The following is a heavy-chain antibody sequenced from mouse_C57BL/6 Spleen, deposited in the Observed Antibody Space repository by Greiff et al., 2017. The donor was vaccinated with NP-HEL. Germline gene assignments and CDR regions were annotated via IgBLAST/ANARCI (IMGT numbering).Heavy chain of an antibody. CDR2: LTPGSGGT. D-gene: IGHD1-1*01. CDR1: GYAFTNYL. V-gene: IGHV1-54*01. J-gene: IGHJ1*03. Sequence: VQLQQSGAELVRPGTSVKVSCKASGYAFTNYLIEWVKQRPGQGLEWIGVLTPGSGGTNYNEKFKGKAPLPADTSSSTAYMQLSSLTSEDSAVYFCARSNYGSSYDWYFDVWGTGTTGTVSS. CDR3: ARSNYGSSYDWYFDV.